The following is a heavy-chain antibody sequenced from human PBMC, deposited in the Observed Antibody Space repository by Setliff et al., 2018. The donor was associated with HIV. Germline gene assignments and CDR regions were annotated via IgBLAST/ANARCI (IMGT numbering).Heavy chain of an antibody. J-gene: IGHJ4*02. Sequence: PSETPSLTCTVSGASLNSGSYFWNWIRQPAGGGLEWIGRIYISGSTNYNPSLKSRVTISVDTSKNQISLKLNSVTAADTAVYYCARDGGRTGYSSSSDQWGQGTLVTSPQ. CDR3: ARDGGRTGYSSSSDQ. CDR2: IYISGST. CDR1: GASLNSGSYF. D-gene: IGHD6-13*01. V-gene: IGHV4-61*02.